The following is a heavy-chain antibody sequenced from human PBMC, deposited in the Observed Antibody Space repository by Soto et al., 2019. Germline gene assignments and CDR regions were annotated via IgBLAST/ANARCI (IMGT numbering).Heavy chain of an antibody. CDR1: GFTFSSYG. D-gene: IGHD2-15*01. CDR2: IWYDASNE. J-gene: IGHJ3*02. CDR3: ATLAAKTAFDI. V-gene: IGHV3-33*01. Sequence: QVQLVESGGGVVQPGRSLRLSCAASGFTFSSYGMHWVRQAPGKGLEWVAVIWYDASNEYYASSVKGLFGISRDNSNNTLYLQMTSLRADDTAVYYCATLAAKTAFDIWGQGTIVTVSS.